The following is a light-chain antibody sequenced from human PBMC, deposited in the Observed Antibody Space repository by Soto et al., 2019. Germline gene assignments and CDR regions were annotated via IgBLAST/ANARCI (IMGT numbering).Light chain of an antibody. V-gene: IGKV3-20*01. Sequence: EIVWTQSPGTQSWSPGERATLPCRASQSVSNSYLAWYQKKPGQAPRILIYGASSRAAGIPHRFSGTVSGTDFNLTIRRLETEDCAVYEGQQSGSSIITFGQVTRLEIK. CDR1: QSVSNSY. CDR3: QQSGSSIIT. J-gene: IGKJ5*01. CDR2: GAS.